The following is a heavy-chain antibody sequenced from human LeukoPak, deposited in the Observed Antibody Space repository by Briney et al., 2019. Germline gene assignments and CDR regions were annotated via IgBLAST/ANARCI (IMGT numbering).Heavy chain of an antibody. CDR2: IYTSGST. Sequence: SETLSLTCTVSGGSISSGSYYWSWIRQPAGKGLEWIGRIYTSGSTNYNPSLKSRVTISVDTSKNQFSLKLSSVTAADTAVYYCARETYYYDSSGYYPDYWGQGTLVTVSS. CDR3: ARETYYYDSSGYYPDY. J-gene: IGHJ4*02. V-gene: IGHV4-61*02. D-gene: IGHD3-22*01. CDR1: GGSISSGSYY.